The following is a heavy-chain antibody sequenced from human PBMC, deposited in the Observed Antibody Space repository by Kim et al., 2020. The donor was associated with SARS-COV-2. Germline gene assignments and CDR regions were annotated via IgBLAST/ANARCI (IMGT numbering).Heavy chain of an antibody. V-gene: IGHV1-18*01. J-gene: IGHJ6*02. CDR1: GYTFTNYG. Sequence: ASVKVSCKASGYTFTNYGISWVRQAPGQGLEWMGWISGYNGYTNYAQELQGRVTMTTGTSTTTAYMELGRLKSDDTAVYYCARGSVVRGVVGLISPYYYYVMDVWGQGTTVTVSS. CDR2: ISGYNGYT. D-gene: IGHD3-10*01. CDR3: ARGSVVRGVVGLISPYYYYVMDV.